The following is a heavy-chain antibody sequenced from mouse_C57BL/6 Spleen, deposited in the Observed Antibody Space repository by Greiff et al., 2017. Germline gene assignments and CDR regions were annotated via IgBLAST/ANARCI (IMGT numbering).Heavy chain of an antibody. CDR3: ARSPFITTVVPEDWYFDV. D-gene: IGHD1-1*01. J-gene: IGHJ1*03. V-gene: IGHV1-81*01. CDR2: IYPRSGNT. CDR1: GYTFSSYG. Sequence: QVQLQQSGAELARPGASVKLSCKASGYTFSSYGISWVKQRTGQGLEWIGEIYPRSGNTYYNEKFKGKATLTADKSSSTAYMELRSLTSEDSAVYFCARSPFITTVVPEDWYFDVWGTGTTVTVSS.